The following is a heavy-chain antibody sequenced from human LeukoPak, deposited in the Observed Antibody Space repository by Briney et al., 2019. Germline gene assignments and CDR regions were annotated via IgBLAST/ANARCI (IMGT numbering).Heavy chain of an antibody. CDR1: GGSISSGGYS. J-gene: IGHJ5*02. V-gene: IGHV4-30-2*01. Sequence: PSETLSLTCAVSGGSISSGGYSWSWIRQPPGKGLEWIGYIYHSGSTYYNPSLKSRVTISVDRSKNQFSLKLSSVTAADTAVYYCARTGGAAAGVWFDPWGQGTLVTASS. D-gene: IGHD6-13*01. CDR3: ARTGGAAAGVWFDP. CDR2: IYHSGST.